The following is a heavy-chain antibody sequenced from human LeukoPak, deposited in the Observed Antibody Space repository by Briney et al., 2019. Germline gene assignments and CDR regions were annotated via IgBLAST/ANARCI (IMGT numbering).Heavy chain of an antibody. J-gene: IGHJ4*02. V-gene: IGHV1-18*01. CDR3: GRDRATVTTDDLDY. CDR1: VYTFTIYG. D-gene: IGHD4-17*01. CDR2: ISAYNGNT. Sequence: ASVTLSFTSSVYTFTIYGISWVRQAPGQGLEWMGWISAYNGNTNYAQKLQGRVTITTDTSTSTAYMELRILRRDDTAVYYSGRDRATVTTDDLDYWGRGTLVTVSS.